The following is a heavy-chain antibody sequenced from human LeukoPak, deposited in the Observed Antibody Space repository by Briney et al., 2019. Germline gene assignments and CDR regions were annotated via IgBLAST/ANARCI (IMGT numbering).Heavy chain of an antibody. Sequence: ALVKVSCKASGYTFTGYYMHWVRQAPGQGLEWMGWINPNSGGTNYAQKFQGRVTMTRDTSISTAYMELSRLRSDDTAVYYCARVYSGWYLMDAFDIWGQGTMVTVSS. CDR2: INPNSGGT. J-gene: IGHJ3*02. V-gene: IGHV1-2*02. CDR3: ARVYSGWYLMDAFDI. D-gene: IGHD6-19*01. CDR1: GYTFTGYY.